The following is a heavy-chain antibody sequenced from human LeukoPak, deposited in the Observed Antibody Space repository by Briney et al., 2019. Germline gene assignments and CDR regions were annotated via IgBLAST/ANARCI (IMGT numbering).Heavy chain of an antibody. CDR3: ARVGGGGYYYDSSRTHTYNWFDP. CDR1: GYTFTGYY. D-gene: IGHD3-22*01. CDR2: ISAYNGNT. J-gene: IGHJ5*02. Sequence: GASVKVSCKASGYTFTGYYMHWVRQAPGQGLEWMGWISAYNGNTNYAQKLQGRVTMTTDTSTSTAYMELRSLRSDDTAVYYCARVGGGGYYYDSSRTHTYNWFDPWGQGTLVTVSS. V-gene: IGHV1-18*04.